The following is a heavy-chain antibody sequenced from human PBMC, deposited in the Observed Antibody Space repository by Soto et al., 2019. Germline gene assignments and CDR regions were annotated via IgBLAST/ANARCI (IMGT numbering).Heavy chain of an antibody. V-gene: IGHV3-30-3*01. D-gene: IGHD3-3*01. J-gene: IGHJ6*02. CDR2: ISYDGSNK. CDR3: ARTPTIFDYGMDV. Sequence: QVQLVESGGGVVQPGRSLRLSCAASGFTFSSYAMHWVRQAPGKGLEWVAVISYDGSNKYYADSVKGQFTISRDNSKNTLYLQMHSLRAEDTAVYYCARTPTIFDYGMDVWGQGNTVTDSS. CDR1: GFTFSSYA.